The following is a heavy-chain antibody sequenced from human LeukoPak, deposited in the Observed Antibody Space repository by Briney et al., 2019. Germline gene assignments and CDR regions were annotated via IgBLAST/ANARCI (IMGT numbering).Heavy chain of an antibody. J-gene: IGHJ4*02. V-gene: IGHV3-7*01. D-gene: IGHD5-18*01. CDR3: AREKGYSYGPYFDY. CDR2: IKQDGSEK. CDR1: GFTFSSYW. Sequence: PGGSLRLSCAASGFTFSSYWMSWVRQAPGKGLEWVANIKQDGSEKYYVDSVKGRFTISGDNAKNSLYLQMNSLRAEDTAVYYCAREKGYSYGPYFDYWGQGTLVTVSS.